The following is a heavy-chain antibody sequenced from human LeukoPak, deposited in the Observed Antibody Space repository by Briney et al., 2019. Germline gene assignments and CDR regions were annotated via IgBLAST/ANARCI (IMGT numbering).Heavy chain of an antibody. Sequence: ASVKVSCKASGYTFTSYGISWVRQAPGQGLEWMGWISAYNGNTNYAQKFQGRVTMTRDTSISTAYMELSRLRSDDTAVYYCARDGVVRGVIITANWFDPWGQGTLVTVSS. CDR3: ARDGVVRGVIITANWFDP. J-gene: IGHJ5*02. D-gene: IGHD3-10*01. CDR1: GYTFTSYG. CDR2: ISAYNGNT. V-gene: IGHV1-18*01.